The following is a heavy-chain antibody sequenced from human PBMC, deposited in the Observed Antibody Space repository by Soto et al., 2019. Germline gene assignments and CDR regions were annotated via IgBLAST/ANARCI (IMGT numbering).Heavy chain of an antibody. Sequence: QVQLQQWGAGLLKPSETLSLTCAVYGGSFSGYYWSWIRQPSGKGLEWIGEINHSGSTNYNPSLKSRVTISVDTSKNQFSLKLSSVTAADTAVYYCARVSDGGNSPIWDWGQGTLVTVSS. CDR1: GGSFSGYY. V-gene: IGHV4-34*01. D-gene: IGHD2-21*02. CDR2: INHSGST. J-gene: IGHJ4*02. CDR3: ARVSDGGNSPIWD.